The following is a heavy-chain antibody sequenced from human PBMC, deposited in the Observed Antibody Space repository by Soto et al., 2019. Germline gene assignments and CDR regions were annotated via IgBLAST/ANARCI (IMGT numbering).Heavy chain of an antibody. J-gene: IGHJ3*02. V-gene: IGHV1-3*01. D-gene: IGHD3-10*01. CDR1: GYTFTSSA. Sequence: QVQLVQSGAEVKKPGASVKISCKASGYTFTSSALHWARQAPGQRLEWMVWINVGNGNTEYSQMFQGRVTITRDTSASTAYMELSSLRSEDTAAYYCARNLYYDGSGTYYANAFDIWGQGTMVTVSS. CDR2: INVGNGNT. CDR3: ARNLYYDGSGTYYANAFDI.